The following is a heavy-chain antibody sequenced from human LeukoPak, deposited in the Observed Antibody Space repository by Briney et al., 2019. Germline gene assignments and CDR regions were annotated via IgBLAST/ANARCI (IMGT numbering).Heavy chain of an antibody. CDR1: GGSISSYY. Sequence: SETLSLTCTVSGGSISSYYWSWIRQPAGKGLEWIGRIYTSGSTNYNPSLKSRVTISVDKSKNQFSLKLSSVTAADTAVYYCARGGKYYDSSGYTFDYWGQGTLVTVSS. CDR3: ARGGKYYDSSGYTFDY. V-gene: IGHV4-4*07. J-gene: IGHJ4*02. D-gene: IGHD3-22*01. CDR2: IYTSGST.